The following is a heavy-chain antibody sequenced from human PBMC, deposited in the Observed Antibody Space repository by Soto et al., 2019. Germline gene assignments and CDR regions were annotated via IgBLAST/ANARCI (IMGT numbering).Heavy chain of an antibody. J-gene: IGHJ5*02. CDR2: VHYRGTP. CDR1: GVSISSSSYF. V-gene: IGHV4-39*01. Sequence: SETLSLTCTVSGVSISSSSYFWGWIRQPPGKGLEWIASVHYRGTPYYNPSLKSRPTISVDTSKNQFSLKLTSVTAADTAVYFCVGVRFVEGLLAWFDPWGQGTLVTVSS. CDR3: VGVRFVEGLLAWFDP. D-gene: IGHD3-3*01.